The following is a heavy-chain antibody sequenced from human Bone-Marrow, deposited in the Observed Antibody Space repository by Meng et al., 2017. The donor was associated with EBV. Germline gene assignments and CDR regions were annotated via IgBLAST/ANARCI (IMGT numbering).Heavy chain of an antibody. CDR2: IYHSGST. D-gene: IGHD3-10*01. CDR1: GGSISSGGYS. Sequence: QVQLQQWGAGLVKPSQXLSLTCAVPGGSISSGGYSWSWIRQPPGKGLEWIGYIYHSGSTYYNPSLKSRVTISVDRSKNQFSLKLSSVTAADTAVYYCARDGGHGSGSYWIDYRGQGTLVTVSS. CDR3: ARDGGHGSGSYWIDY. V-gene: IGHV4-30-2*01. J-gene: IGHJ4*02.